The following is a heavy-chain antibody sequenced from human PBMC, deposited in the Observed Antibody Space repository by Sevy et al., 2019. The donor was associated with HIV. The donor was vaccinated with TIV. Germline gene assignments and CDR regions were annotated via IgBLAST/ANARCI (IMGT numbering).Heavy chain of an antibody. J-gene: IGHJ5*02. V-gene: IGHV3-23*01. CDR2: ISASGGST. CDR1: GFIFSGSP. Sequence: GGSLRLSCAASGFIFSGSPMAWVRQAPGKGLEWVSTISASGGSTYYAESVKGRFTISRDNSKSTLDLEMNSLRAEDTAVYYCAKEDFSGYSWGQGTLVTVSS. D-gene: IGHD3-22*01. CDR3: AKEDFSGYS.